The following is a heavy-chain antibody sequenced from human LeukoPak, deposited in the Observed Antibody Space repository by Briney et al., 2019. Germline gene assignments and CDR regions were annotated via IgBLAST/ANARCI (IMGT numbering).Heavy chain of an antibody. V-gene: IGHV3-21*01. CDR3: ARDLAYGDDGL. J-gene: IGHJ4*02. D-gene: IGHD4-17*01. CDR2: ISSSSSYI. CDR1: GFTLSNYS. Sequence: GGSLRLSCAASGFTLSNYSMNWVRQAPGKRLEWVAFISSSSSYIFYADSLKGRFTISRDNAKNSLYLQMNSLRADDTAVYYCARDLAYGDDGLWGQGTLVTVSS.